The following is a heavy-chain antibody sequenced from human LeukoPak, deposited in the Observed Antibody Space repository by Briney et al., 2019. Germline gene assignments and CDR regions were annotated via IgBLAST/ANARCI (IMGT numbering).Heavy chain of an antibody. V-gene: IGHV3-23*01. CDR1: GFTFSSSS. CDR3: TKSDSSPWEGNFFDY. Sequence: GGSLRLSCVASGFTFSSSSMTWVRQAPGKGLEGVSTISGRTRSTYYADSVKGRFTISRDTSRKTLFLQMNSLRVEDTAVYYCTKSDSSPWEGNFFDYWGQGTLVTVSS. D-gene: IGHD6-13*01. J-gene: IGHJ4*02. CDR2: ISGRTRST.